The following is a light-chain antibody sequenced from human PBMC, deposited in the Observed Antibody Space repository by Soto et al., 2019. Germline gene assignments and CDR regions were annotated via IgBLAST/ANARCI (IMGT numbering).Light chain of an antibody. CDR1: QSVNSK. V-gene: IGKV3-11*01. Sequence: EIVMTQSPATLSVSPGERATVSCRASQSVNSKLAWYQQKPGRAPRLLIYDASNRATGIPVRFSGSGSGTDFTLTISSLEPEDFGLYYCQQRSDWFTFGQGTRLEIK. CDR3: QQRSDWFT. J-gene: IGKJ5*01. CDR2: DAS.